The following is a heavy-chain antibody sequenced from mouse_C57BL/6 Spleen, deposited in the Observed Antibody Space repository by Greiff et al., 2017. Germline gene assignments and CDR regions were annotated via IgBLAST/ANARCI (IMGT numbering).Heavy chain of an antibody. D-gene: IGHD2-4*01. Sequence: EVKLMESGGGLVKPGGSLKLSCAASGFTFSDYGMHWVRQAPEKGLEWVAYISSGSSTLYYAATVKGRFTISRDNAKNTLFLQMTSLRSEDTAMYYCSRNYDYDGFAYWGQGTLVTVSA. V-gene: IGHV5-17*01. J-gene: IGHJ3*01. CDR2: ISSGSSTL. CDR1: GFTFSDYG. CDR3: SRNYDYDGFAY.